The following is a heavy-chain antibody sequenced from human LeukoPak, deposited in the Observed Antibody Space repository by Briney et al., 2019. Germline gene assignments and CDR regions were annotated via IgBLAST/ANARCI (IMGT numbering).Heavy chain of an antibody. CDR3: ARGPWPTTRHQSWFDP. Sequence: SGGSLRLSCAASGFTFSSYAMHWVRQAPGKGLEYVSAISSNGGSTYYANSVKGRFTISRDNSKNTLYLQMGSLRAEDMAVYYCARGPWPTTRHQSWFDPWGQGALVTVSS. V-gene: IGHV3-64*01. CDR1: GFTFSSYA. D-gene: IGHD4-11*01. J-gene: IGHJ5*02. CDR2: ISSNGGST.